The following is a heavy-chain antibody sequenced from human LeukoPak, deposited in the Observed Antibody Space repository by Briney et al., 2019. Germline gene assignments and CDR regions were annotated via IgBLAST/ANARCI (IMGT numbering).Heavy chain of an antibody. D-gene: IGHD3-3*01. J-gene: IGHJ5*02. V-gene: IGHV3-74*01. CDR2: INSDGSST. CDR1: GFTFSSYW. Sequence: RPGGSLRLSCAASGFTFSSYWMHWVRQAPGKGLVWVSRINSDGSSTSYADSVKGRFTISRDNAKNSLYLQMNSLRAEDTAVYYCASGLLLDPFRADIPWGQGTLVTVSS. CDR3: ASGLLLDPFRADIP.